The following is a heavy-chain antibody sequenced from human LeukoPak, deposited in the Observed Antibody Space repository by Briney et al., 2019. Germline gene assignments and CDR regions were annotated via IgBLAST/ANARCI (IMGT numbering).Heavy chain of an antibody. CDR2: ISAYNGNT. J-gene: IGHJ6*02. CDR3: ARGSVTDYYYYGMDV. D-gene: IGHD4-11*01. CDR1: GYTFTSYG. Sequence: ASVKVSCKASGYTFTSYGISWVRQAPGQGLEWMGWISAYNGNTNYAQKLQGRVTMTTDTSTSTAYMELRSLRSDDTAVYYYARGSVTDYYYYGMDVWGQGTTVTVSS. V-gene: IGHV1-18*01.